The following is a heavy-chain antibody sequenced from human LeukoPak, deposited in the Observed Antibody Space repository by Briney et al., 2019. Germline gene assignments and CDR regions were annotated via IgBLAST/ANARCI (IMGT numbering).Heavy chain of an antibody. Sequence: GGSLRLSCAASAFTFSSYGMSWVRQAPGKGLEWVSAISGDGRDIFYADAVKGRFTISRDNSKNTLYLQMNSLRAEDTAVYYCARVEASGYDYGAFDYWGQGTLVTVSS. D-gene: IGHD5-12*01. CDR2: ISGDGRDI. CDR3: ARVEASGYDYGAFDY. V-gene: IGHV3-23*01. CDR1: AFTFSSYG. J-gene: IGHJ4*02.